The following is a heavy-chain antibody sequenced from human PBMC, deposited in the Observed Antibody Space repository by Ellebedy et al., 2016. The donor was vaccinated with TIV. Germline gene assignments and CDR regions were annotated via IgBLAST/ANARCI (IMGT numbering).Heavy chain of an antibody. Sequence: PGGSLRLSCAASGFTFSSYWVHWVRQAPGKGLVWVSRINSDGYSISYADSVNGRFTISRDNAKKTLFLEMNSLRDEDTAVYYCTRASATVNFDVWGQGTMVTVSS. CDR3: TRASATVNFDV. CDR1: GFTFSSYW. V-gene: IGHV3-74*01. J-gene: IGHJ3*01. D-gene: IGHD4-17*01. CDR2: INSDGYSI.